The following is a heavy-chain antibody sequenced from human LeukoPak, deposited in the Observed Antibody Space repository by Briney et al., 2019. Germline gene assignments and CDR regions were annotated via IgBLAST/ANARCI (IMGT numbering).Heavy chain of an antibody. V-gene: IGHV1-69*05. Sequence: SSVKVSCKASGGTFSSYAISWVRQAPGQGLEWMGGIIPIFGTANYAQKFQGRVTITTDESTSTAYMELSSLRSEDTAVYYCAREVVVAATVYWYFDLWGRGTLVTVSS. CDR2: IIPIFGTA. J-gene: IGHJ2*01. CDR1: GGTFSSYA. D-gene: IGHD2-15*01. CDR3: AREVVVAATVYWYFDL.